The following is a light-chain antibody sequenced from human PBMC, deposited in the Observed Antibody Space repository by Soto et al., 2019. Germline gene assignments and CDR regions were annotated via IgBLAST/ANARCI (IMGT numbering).Light chain of an antibody. J-gene: IGKJ1*01. Sequence: DIQMTQSPSTLSGSVGDRVTITCRASQTISSWLAWYQKKPGKAPKLLXYGAINLHSGVPSRFSGSGSGTDLTLTISSLQPEDFANYYCQQSYSTPAWTFGQGTKVDIK. V-gene: IGKV1-39*01. CDR2: GAI. CDR3: QQSYSTPAWT. CDR1: QTISSW.